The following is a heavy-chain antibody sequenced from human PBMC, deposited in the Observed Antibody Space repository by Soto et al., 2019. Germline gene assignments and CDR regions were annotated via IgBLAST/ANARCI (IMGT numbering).Heavy chain of an antibody. Sequence: SSVKVSCKASGGTFSSYAISWVRQAPGQGLEWMGGIIPIFGTANYAQKFQGRVTITADESTSTAYMELSSLRSEATAVYYCARDARNYEFWIGPQADDYYGMDVWGQGTTGIALL. CDR3: ARDARNYEFWIGPQADDYYGMDV. D-gene: IGHD3-3*01. J-gene: IGHJ6*02. CDR1: GGTFSSYA. CDR2: IIPIFGTA. V-gene: IGHV1-69*13.